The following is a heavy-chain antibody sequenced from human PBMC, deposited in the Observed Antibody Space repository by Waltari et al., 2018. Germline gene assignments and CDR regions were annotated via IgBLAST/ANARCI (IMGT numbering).Heavy chain of an antibody. J-gene: IGHJ4*02. D-gene: IGHD6-19*01. CDR2: INPNSGGT. Sequence: QVPLVQSGAEVKKPGAPVTVPCKASANPFTDYHLHWVRQAPGQGLEWMGWINPNSGGTNFAQKFQGRVSMTRDTSITTAYLELSRLRSDDTAFYYCARAPVYTSGWYYFNYWGQGSLVTVSS. CDR1: ANPFTDYH. CDR3: ARAPVYTSGWYYFNY. V-gene: IGHV1-2*02.